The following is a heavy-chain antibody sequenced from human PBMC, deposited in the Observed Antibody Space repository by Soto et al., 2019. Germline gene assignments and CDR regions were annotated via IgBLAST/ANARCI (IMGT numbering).Heavy chain of an antibody. V-gene: IGHV1-69*13. D-gene: IGHD2-2*01. CDR3: ARLPGYCSSTSCPNDYYYYGMDV. J-gene: IGHJ6*02. CDR2: IIPIFGTA. CDR1: GGTFSSYS. Sequence: VASVKVCCKASGGTFSSYSISWVRQAPGQGLEWMGGIIPIFGTANYAQKFQGRVTITADESTSTAYMELSSLRSEDTAVYYCARLPGYCSSTSCPNDYYYYGMDVWGQGTTVTVSS.